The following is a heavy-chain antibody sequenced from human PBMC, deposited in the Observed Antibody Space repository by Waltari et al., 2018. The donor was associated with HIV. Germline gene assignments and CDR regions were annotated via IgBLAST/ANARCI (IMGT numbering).Heavy chain of an antibody. Sequence: QVQLQESGPGLVKPSQTLSLTCTVSGGSISSGGYYWSWIRQHPGKGLEWIGYIYYRGCTYSNPSLKSRVTISVATSKNQSSLKLSSVTAADTAVYYCARTTVTPGAYYYYYGMDVWGQGTTVTVSS. CDR1: GGSISSGGYY. V-gene: IGHV4-31*03. J-gene: IGHJ6*02. CDR3: ARTTVTPGAYYYYYGMDV. CDR2: IYYRGCT. D-gene: IGHD4-17*01.